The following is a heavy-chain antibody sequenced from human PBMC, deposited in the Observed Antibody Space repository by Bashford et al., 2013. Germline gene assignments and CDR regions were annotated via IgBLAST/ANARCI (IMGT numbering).Heavy chain of an antibody. J-gene: IGHJ6*02. CDR2: INPNSGGT. CDR3: ARDFRAVIIYYGMDV. Sequence: ASVKVSCKASGYTFTGYYMHWVRQAPGQGLEWMGWINPNSGGTNYAQKFQGRVTMTRDTSISTAYMELSRLRSDDTAVYYCARDFRAVIIYYGMDVWGQGTTVTVSS. CDR1: GYTFTGYY. V-gene: IGHV1-2*02. D-gene: IGHD3-10*01.